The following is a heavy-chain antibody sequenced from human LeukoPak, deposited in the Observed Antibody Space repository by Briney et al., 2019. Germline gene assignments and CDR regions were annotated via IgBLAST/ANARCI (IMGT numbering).Heavy chain of an antibody. J-gene: IGHJ3*02. CDR2: IMPIFGTA. Sequence: SVKVSCKASGYTFTGYYMHCVRHAPGQGLEWMGGIMPIFGTANCAQNFQGRVTITADESTSTAYMKLSSLRSEDTAVYYCASVTTVTTKGHGVFDIWGQGTMVTVSS. D-gene: IGHD4-17*01. CDR1: GYTFTGYY. CDR3: ASVTTVTTKGHGVFDI. V-gene: IGHV1-69*13.